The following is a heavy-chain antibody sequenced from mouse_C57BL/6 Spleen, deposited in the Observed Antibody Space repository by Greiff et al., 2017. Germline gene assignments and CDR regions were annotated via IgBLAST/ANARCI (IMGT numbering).Heavy chain of an antibody. V-gene: IGHV2-6*01. Sequence: QVQLQQSGPGLVAPSQSLSITCTVSGFSLTSYGVDWVRQSPGKGLEWLGVIWGVGSTNYNSALKSRLSISKDNSKSQVFLKMNSRQTDDKAMYYWASGGVIYYDYGGFAYWGQGTLVTVSA. D-gene: IGHD2-4*01. CDR3: ASGGVIYYDYGGFAY. J-gene: IGHJ3*01. CDR1: GFSLTSYG. CDR2: IWGVGST.